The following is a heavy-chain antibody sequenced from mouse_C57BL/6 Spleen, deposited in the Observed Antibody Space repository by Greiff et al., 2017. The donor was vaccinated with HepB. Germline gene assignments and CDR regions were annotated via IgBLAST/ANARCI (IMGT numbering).Heavy chain of an antibody. CDR1: GYAFSSSW. CDR2: IYPGDGDT. V-gene: IGHV1-82*01. D-gene: IGHD2-5*01. CDR3: ARYYSNYRYYFDY. J-gene: IGHJ2*01. Sequence: QVQLQQSGPELVKPGASVKISCKASGYAFSSSWMNWVKQRPGKGLEWIGRIYPGDGDTNYNGKFKGKATLTADKSSSTAYMQLSSLTSEDSAVYFGARYYSNYRYYFDYWGKGTTLTVSS.